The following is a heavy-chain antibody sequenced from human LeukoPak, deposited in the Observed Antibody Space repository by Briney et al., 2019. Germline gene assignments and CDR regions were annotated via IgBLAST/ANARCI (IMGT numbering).Heavy chain of an antibody. CDR3: ARPFVDYDFWSGSWNYFDY. J-gene: IGHJ4*02. D-gene: IGHD3-3*01. CDR2: IYYSGST. Sequence: NPSETLSLTCTVSGGSISSSSYYWGWIRQPPGKGLEWIGSIYYSGSTYYNPSLKSRVTISVDTSKNQFSLKLSSVTAADTAVYYCARPFVDYDFWSGSWNYFDYWGQGTLVTVSS. CDR1: GGSISSSSYY. V-gene: IGHV4-39*01.